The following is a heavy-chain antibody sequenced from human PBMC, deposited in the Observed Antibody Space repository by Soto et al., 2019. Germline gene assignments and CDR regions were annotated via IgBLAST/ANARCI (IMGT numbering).Heavy chain of an antibody. CDR2: INPNSGGA. V-gene: IGHV1-2*02. J-gene: IGHJ6*02. Sequence: ASVKVSCKTSGYTFTAYHIHWVRQAPGQGLEWMGWINPNSGGANYAQKFESRVTMTRDTSISTVYMELSRLGSDDTALYYCARDYSGHGMDVWGQGTTVTVSS. D-gene: IGHD1-26*01. CDR3: ARDYSGHGMDV. CDR1: GYTFTAYH.